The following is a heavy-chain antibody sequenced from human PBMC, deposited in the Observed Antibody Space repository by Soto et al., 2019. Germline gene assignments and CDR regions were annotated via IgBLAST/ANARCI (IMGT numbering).Heavy chain of an antibody. CDR1: GFTVSTNY. CDR2: IYIGGTT. CDR3: ARSRADSARLWSFAD. Sequence: EVQLVESGGGLVQPGGSLRLSCAVSGFTVSTNYMTWVRQAPGKGLEWLSVIYIGGTTYYADSVKGRFTISRDTSKNTVYLQRNSRRAEDPAVYYWARSRADSARLWSFADGGQEPRVTVSS. V-gene: IGHV3-66*01. J-gene: IGHJ4*02. D-gene: IGHD2-21*01.